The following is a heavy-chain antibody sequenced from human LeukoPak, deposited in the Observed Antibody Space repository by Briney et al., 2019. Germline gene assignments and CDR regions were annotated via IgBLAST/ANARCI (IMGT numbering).Heavy chain of an antibody. CDR3: ARSYSSGWGWEHYNYYYMDV. D-gene: IGHD6-19*01. CDR1: GGSISSSSYY. Sequence: SETLSLTCTVSGGSISSSSYYWGCIRQPPGKGLEWIGSIYYSGSTYYNPSLKSRVTISVDTSKNQFSLKMSSVTAADTAVYYCARSYSSGWGWEHYNYYYMDVWGKGTTVTVSS. J-gene: IGHJ6*03. V-gene: IGHV4-39*01. CDR2: IYYSGST.